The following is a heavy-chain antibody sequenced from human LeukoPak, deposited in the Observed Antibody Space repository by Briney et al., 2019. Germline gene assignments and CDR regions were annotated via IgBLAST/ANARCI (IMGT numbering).Heavy chain of an antibody. CDR2: IYHSGST. V-gene: IGHV4-59*12. J-gene: IGHJ4*02. CDR1: GGSISTYY. Sequence: SETLSLTCTLSGGSISTYYWSWIRQPPGKGLEWIGYIYHSGSTNYNPSLKSRVTISVDTSKNQFSLKLSSVTAADTAVYYCARRSPLYGSGSYYLGYWGQGTLVTVSS. CDR3: ARRSPLYGSGSYYLGY. D-gene: IGHD3-10*01.